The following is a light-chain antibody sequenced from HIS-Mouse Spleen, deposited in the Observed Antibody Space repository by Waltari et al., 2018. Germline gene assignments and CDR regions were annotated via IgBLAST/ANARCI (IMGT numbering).Light chain of an antibody. J-gene: IGLJ1*01. Sequence: QSVLTQPPSASGTPGQRVTISCSGSSSTIGSNYVYWYQQRPGTAPKLLIYRNNQLPSGVPDRFSVSKSGTSASLAISGLRSEDEADYYCAAWDDSLSGYVFGTGTKVTVL. CDR3: AAWDDSLSGYV. V-gene: IGLV1-47*01. CDR1: SSTIGSNY. CDR2: RNN.